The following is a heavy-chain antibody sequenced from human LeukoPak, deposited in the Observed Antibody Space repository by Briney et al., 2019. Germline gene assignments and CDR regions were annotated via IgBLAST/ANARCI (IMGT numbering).Heavy chain of an antibody. Sequence: ASVKVSCKASGGTFSSYAISWVRQAPGKGLEWMGGFNAEAGETIYAQKFQGRVTMTEDTSADTAYMEVTSLRSEDTAFYYCATDRGDSGYDIGLHYWGQGTLVTVSS. CDR2: FNAEAGET. CDR1: GGTFSSYA. J-gene: IGHJ4*02. V-gene: IGHV1-24*01. D-gene: IGHD5-12*01. CDR3: ATDRGDSGYDIGLHY.